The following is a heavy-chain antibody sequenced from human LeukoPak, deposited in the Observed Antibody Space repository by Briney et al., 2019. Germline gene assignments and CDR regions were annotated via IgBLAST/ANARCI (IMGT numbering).Heavy chain of an antibody. V-gene: IGHV3-74*01. CDR2: INNDGHSI. J-gene: IGHJ4*02. CDR3: ARDNLEWGSVFDY. CDR1: GFMFKTYW. D-gene: IGHD3-16*01. Sequence: PGGSLRLSCAISGFMFKTYWMHWVRQAPRKGLVWVSRINNDGHSINYADSVKGRFTTSRDNAKNTLFLHMNSLRAEDTGVYYCARDNLEWGSVFDYWGQGTLVTVSS.